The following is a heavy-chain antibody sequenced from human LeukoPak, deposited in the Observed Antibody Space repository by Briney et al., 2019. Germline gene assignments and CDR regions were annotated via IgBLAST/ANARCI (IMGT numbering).Heavy chain of an antibody. J-gene: IGHJ6*03. CDR1: GGSISSNNW. D-gene: IGHD5-12*01. V-gene: IGHV4-4*02. Sequence: SGTLSLTCAVSGGSISSNNWWSWVRQPPGKGLEWIGEIYHSGSANYNPSLKSRVTILVDKSKNQLSLILSSVTAADTAVYYCARDYGYEDYYYYMDVWGKGTTVTVSS. CDR2: IYHSGSA. CDR3: ARDYGYEDYYYYMDV.